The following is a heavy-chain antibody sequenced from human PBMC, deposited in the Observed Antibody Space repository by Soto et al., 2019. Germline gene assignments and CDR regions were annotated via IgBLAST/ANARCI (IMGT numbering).Heavy chain of an antibody. Sequence: QVQLVQSGAEVKKPGSSVKVSCKASGGTFTNYTISWVRQPPGQGLEWMGGIIPMFGTTNHAQKFQGRVTINANKSTTTAHMELSSLRSEDTAVYYCAIGSGLRYFDWPFEYWGQGTLVTVSS. CDR2: IIPMFGTT. D-gene: IGHD3-9*01. CDR1: GGTFTNYT. CDR3: AIGSGLRYFDWPFEY. V-gene: IGHV1-69*06. J-gene: IGHJ4*02.